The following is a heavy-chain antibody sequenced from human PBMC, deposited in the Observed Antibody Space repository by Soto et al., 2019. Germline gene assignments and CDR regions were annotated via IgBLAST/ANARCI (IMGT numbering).Heavy chain of an antibody. V-gene: IGHV2-5*02. Sequence: QITLKESGPTLVKPTQTLTLTCTFSGFSLSTSGVGVGWIRQPPGKALEWLALIYWDDDKRYSPSLKSRLTITKDTSKNQVVLTMTNMDPVDTATYYCARLYLVPPSGDAFDIWGQGTMVTVSS. D-gene: IGHD1-26*01. CDR2: IYWDDDK. J-gene: IGHJ3*02. CDR1: GFSLSTSGVG. CDR3: ARLYLVPPSGDAFDI.